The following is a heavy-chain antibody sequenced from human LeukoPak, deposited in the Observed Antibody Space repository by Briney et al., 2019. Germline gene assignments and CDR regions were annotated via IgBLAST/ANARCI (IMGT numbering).Heavy chain of an antibody. J-gene: IGHJ4*02. CDR2: IRSDGSIK. D-gene: IGHD1-7*01. Sequence: GGSLRLPCTTSGFTFSNYGMHWVRQAPGKGLEWVTFIRSDGSIKYYADSVKGRFTISRDNSKSTLFLEMKSLRAEDTAVYYCAKPLTGTTPLLWGQGTLVTVSS. CDR3: AKPLTGTTPLL. V-gene: IGHV3-30*02. CDR1: GFTFSNYG.